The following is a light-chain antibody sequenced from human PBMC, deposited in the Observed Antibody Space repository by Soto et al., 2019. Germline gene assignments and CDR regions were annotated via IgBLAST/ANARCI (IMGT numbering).Light chain of an antibody. V-gene: IGLV2-11*01. J-gene: IGLJ2*01. Sequence: QSVLTQPRSVSGSPGQSVTVSCTGSSSDVGGYNYVSWYQQHPGKAPKLLISDVANRASGVPDRFSGSKSGNTASLTISGLQPDDEAEYSCCSYAGSYTLIFGGGTKLTVL. CDR1: SSDVGGYNY. CDR2: DVA. CDR3: CSYAGSYTLI.